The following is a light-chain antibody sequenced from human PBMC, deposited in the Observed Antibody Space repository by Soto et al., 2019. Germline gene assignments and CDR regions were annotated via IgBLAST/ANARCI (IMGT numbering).Light chain of an antibody. Sequence: EIVLTQSPGTLSLSPGERATLSCRASQSVSSSYLAWYQQKPGQDPRLLIYGASSRATGIPDRFSGSGSGTDFTLNISRLEPEDFAVYYCQQYGSSPLITFGQGTRLEIK. CDR2: GAS. CDR1: QSVSSSY. V-gene: IGKV3-20*01. CDR3: QQYGSSPLIT. J-gene: IGKJ5*01.